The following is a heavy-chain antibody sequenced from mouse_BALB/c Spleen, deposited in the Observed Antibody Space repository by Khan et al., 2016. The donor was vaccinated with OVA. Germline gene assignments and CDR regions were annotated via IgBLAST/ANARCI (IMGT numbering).Heavy chain of an antibody. CDR2: ISPGSGDT. D-gene: IGHD1-2*01. CDR1: GYTFPDYY. V-gene: IGHV1-77*01. Sequence: QVQLQQPGAELARPGASVKLSRKASGYTFPDYYINWVKQRTGQGLEWIGKISPGSGDTYYYERFKCKATLTADKSSSTDSMQLSSLTSEASAVXFCARRYCFGYTFAYWGQGPLITGTA. CDR3: ARRYCFGYTFAY. J-gene: IGHJ3*01.